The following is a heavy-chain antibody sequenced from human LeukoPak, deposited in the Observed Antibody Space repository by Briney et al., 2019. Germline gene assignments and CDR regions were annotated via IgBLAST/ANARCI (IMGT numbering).Heavy chain of an antibody. J-gene: IGHJ4*02. CDR2: IIPIVGTA. D-gene: IGHD2-15*01. CDR1: GGTFSSYA. V-gene: IGHV1-69*13. Sequence: GASVKVSCKASGGTFSSYAISWVRQAPGQGLEWRGGIIPIVGTANYAQKFQGRVTITADESTSTAYMELSSLRSEDTAVYYCARVPYCSGGSCLLRGYYFDYWGQGTLVTVSS. CDR3: ARVPYCSGGSCLLRGYYFDY.